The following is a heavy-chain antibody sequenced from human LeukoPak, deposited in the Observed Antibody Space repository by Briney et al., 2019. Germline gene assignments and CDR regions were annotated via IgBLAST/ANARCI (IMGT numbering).Heavy chain of an antibody. Sequence: ASVKVSCKASGYTFTGYYMHWVRQAPGQGLEGMGWINPNSGGTNYAQKFQGRVTMTRDTSISTAYMELSRLRSDDTAVYYCARGVPTPQYSSSSVFTYWGQGTLVTVSS. CDR1: GYTFTGYY. CDR3: ARGVPTPQYSSSSVFTY. J-gene: IGHJ4*02. V-gene: IGHV1-2*02. CDR2: INPNSGGT. D-gene: IGHD6-6*01.